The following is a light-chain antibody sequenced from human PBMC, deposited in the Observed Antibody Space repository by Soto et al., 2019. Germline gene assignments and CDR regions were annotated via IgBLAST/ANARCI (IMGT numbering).Light chain of an antibody. CDR3: VVWEYSLSSVI. J-gene: IGLJ2*01. CDR2: RNI. V-gene: IGLV1-47*01. CDR1: TSNIGTNY. Sequence: QSVLTQPPSTSGTPGQTVTISCSGSTSNIGTNYVFWYQQFPGVAPKLVIYRNIHRPSGIPDRFSGSKSGTSATLVISGLRSEDEADYYCVVWEYSLSSVIFGGGTKLTVL.